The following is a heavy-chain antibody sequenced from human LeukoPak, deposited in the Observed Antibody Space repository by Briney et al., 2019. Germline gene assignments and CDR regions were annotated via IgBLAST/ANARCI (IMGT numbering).Heavy chain of an antibody. J-gene: IGHJ4*02. CDR1: GLTFSGQW. CDR2: IKHDGREK. D-gene: IGHD3-16*02. CDR3: GYTNNFYH. V-gene: IGHV3-7*01. Sequence: GGSLRLSCVASGLTFSGQWLNWVRQAPGQGLEWVANIKHDGREKYYVDSVKGRFTISRDDGQNSLSQHMNTVRAEDTAVYYCGYTNNFYHWGQGALVVVSA.